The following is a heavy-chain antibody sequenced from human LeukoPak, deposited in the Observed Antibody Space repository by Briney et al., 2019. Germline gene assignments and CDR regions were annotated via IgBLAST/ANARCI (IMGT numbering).Heavy chain of an antibody. CDR3: ARDMIIAAAGILDY. CDR2: ISSSSSYI. Sequence: GGSLRLSCAASGFTFSSYSMNWVRQAPGKGLEWVSSISSSSSYIYYADSVKGRFTISRDNAKNSLYLQMNSLRAEDTAVYYCARDMIIAAAGILDYWGQGTLVTVSS. CDR1: GFTFSSYS. V-gene: IGHV3-21*04. J-gene: IGHJ4*02. D-gene: IGHD6-13*01.